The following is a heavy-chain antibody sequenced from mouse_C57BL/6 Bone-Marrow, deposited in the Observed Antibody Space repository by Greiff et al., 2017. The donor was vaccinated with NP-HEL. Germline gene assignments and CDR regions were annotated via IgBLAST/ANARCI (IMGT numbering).Heavy chain of an antibody. Sequence: EVQLQQSGPVLVKPGASVKMSCKASGYTFTDYYMHWVKQSHGKSLEWIGVINPYNGGTSYNQKFKGKATLTVDKSSRTAYMELNSLTSEDSAFYYCARGLVNYYGMGYFGYWGQGTTLTVSS. CDR2: INPYNGGT. D-gene: IGHD1-1*01. CDR1: GYTFTDYY. CDR3: ARGLVNYYGMGYFGY. V-gene: IGHV1-19*01. J-gene: IGHJ2*01.